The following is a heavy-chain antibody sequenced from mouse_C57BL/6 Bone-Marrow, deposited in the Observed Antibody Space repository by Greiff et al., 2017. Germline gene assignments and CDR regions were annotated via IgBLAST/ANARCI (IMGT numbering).Heavy chain of an antibody. D-gene: IGHD2-13*01. CDR3: ARRGMETTVPYYFDY. V-gene: IGHV5-6*02. CDR2: ISSGGSNT. CDR1: GFTFSSYG. Sequence: EVKLVESGGDLVKPGGSLKLSCAASGFTFSSYGMSWVRQTPDKRLEWVATISSGGSNTYYPDSVKGRYTISRDNAKNTLYLQMSSLKSEDTSMYYCARRGMETTVPYYFDYWGQGTTLTVSS. J-gene: IGHJ2*01.